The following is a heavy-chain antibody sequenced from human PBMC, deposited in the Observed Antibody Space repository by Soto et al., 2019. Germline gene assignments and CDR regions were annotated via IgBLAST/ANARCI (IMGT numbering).Heavy chain of an antibody. CDR2: ISYDGSNK. J-gene: IGHJ5*02. V-gene: IGHV3-30*18. CDR1: GFTFSSYG. CDR3: AKDGSGGDYSPHNWFDP. D-gene: IGHD4-17*01. Sequence: QVQLVESGGGVVQPGRSLRLSCAASGFTFSSYGMHWVRQAPGKGLAWVAVISYDGSNKYYADSVKGRFTISRDNSKNTLYLQMNSLRAEDTAVYYCAKDGSGGDYSPHNWFDPWGQGTLVTVSS.